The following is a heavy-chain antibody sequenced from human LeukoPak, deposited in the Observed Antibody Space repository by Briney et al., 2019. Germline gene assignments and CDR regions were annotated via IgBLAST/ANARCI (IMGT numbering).Heavy chain of an antibody. CDR1: GGSISSSNW. J-gene: IGHJ4*02. CDR3: ARYYYYGSGSYYFDY. CDR2: IYHSGST. Sequence: SGTLSLTCAVSGGSISSSNWWSWVRQPPGKGLEWIGEIYHSGSTNYNPSLKSRVTISVDKSKNQFSLKLSSVTAADTAVYYCARYYYYGSGSYYFDYWGQGTLVTVSS. D-gene: IGHD3-10*01. V-gene: IGHV4-4*02.